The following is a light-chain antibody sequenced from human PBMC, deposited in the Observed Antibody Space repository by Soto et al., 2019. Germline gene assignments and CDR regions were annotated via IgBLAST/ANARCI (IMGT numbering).Light chain of an antibody. CDR1: SSNIGAGYD. Sequence: QSVLTQPPSVSGAPGQRVTISCTGSSSNIGAGYDVHWYQQLPGTAPKLLIYGNSNRPSGVPDRFSGSKSGTSASLAITGLQAADEADYYCQSYDSSLSAVVFGGGTKRTVL. CDR3: QSYDSSLSAVV. CDR2: GNS. V-gene: IGLV1-40*01. J-gene: IGLJ2*01.